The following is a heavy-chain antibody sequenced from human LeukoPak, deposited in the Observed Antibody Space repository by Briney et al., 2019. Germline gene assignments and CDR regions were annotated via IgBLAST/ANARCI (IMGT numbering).Heavy chain of an antibody. CDR1: GFTFSDYY. V-gene: IGHV3-11*01. Sequence: GGSLRLSCTASGFTFSDYYMSWIRQAPGKGLEWLSYISTSGDSVSYVDSVKGRFTISRDDAKNSLYLQIDSLRAEDTAMYYCARDRQFRLHDPWGQGILVTVSS. D-gene: IGHD3-16*01. CDR2: ISTSGDSV. J-gene: IGHJ5*02. CDR3: ARDRQFRLHDP.